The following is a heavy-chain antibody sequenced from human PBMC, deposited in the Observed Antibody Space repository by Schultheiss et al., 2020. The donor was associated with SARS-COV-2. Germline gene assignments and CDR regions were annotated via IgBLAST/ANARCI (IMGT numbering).Heavy chain of an antibody. V-gene: IGHV4-59*12. Sequence: SETLSLTCTVSGGSISSYYWSWIRQPPGKGLEWIGKIHHSGSTNYNPSLKSRVTISVDTSKNQFSLKLSSVTAADTAVYYCATGPFYGDYVVEWGQGTLVTVSS. CDR1: GGSISSYY. CDR2: IHHSGST. J-gene: IGHJ4*02. CDR3: ATGPFYGDYVVE. D-gene: IGHD4-17*01.